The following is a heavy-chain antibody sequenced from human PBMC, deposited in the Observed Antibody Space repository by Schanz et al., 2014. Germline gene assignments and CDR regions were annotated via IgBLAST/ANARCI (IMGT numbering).Heavy chain of an antibody. Sequence: EVQLLESGGRVLQPGGSLRLSCVASGFTFSSYGMHWVRQAPGKGLEWVSSITTGGNTYYRDSVKGRFIVSRDNSKNTLYLEMNRLRVDDTAVYYCSKDKQGSRSDDSWGQGTLVTVSS. D-gene: IGHD2-15*01. J-gene: IGHJ5*01. CDR2: ITTGGNT. V-gene: IGHV3-23*01. CDR3: SKDKQGSRSDDS. CDR1: GFTFSSYG.